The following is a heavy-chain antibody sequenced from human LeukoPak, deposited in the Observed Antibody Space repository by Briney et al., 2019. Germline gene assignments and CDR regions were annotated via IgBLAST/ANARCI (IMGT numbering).Heavy chain of an antibody. Sequence: GGSLRLSCAASGFTFSSYAMSWVRQAPGKGLEWVSAISGSGGSTYYADSVKGRFTISRDNSKNTLYLQMNSLRAEDTAVYYCAKDRGDYGDYGCFDYWGQGTLVTVSS. CDR3: AKDRGDYGDYGCFDY. V-gene: IGHV3-23*01. CDR2: ISGSGGST. J-gene: IGHJ4*02. CDR1: GFTFSSYA. D-gene: IGHD4-17*01.